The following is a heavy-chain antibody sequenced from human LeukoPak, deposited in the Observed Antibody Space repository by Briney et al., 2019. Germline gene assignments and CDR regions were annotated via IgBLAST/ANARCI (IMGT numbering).Heavy chain of an antibody. CDR1: GFTFDDYA. CDR2: ISWNSGSI. J-gene: IGHJ4*02. Sequence: GGSLRFSCAASGFTFDDYAMHWVRQAPGKGLEWVSGISWNSGSIGYADSVKGRFTISRDNAKNSLYLQMNSLRAEDTALYYCAKSYYDSSGSFDYWGQGTLVTVSS. CDR3: AKSYYDSSGSFDY. V-gene: IGHV3-9*01. D-gene: IGHD3-22*01.